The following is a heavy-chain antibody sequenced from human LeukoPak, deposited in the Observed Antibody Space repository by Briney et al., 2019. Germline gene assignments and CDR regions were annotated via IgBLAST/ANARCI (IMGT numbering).Heavy chain of an antibody. D-gene: IGHD2-15*01. CDR2: IYNTGNT. J-gene: IGHJ5*02. V-gene: IGHV4-31*03. CDR1: GGAISSGGYY. Sequence: SQTLSLTCTVSGGAISSGGYYWIWIRQQPGKGLEWLGYIYNTGNTYYNPSLKSRVTMSVDTSKNQFSLKLSSVTAADTAVYYCARELGCSGGSCYGWFDPWGQGTLVTVSS. CDR3: ARELGCSGGSCYGWFDP.